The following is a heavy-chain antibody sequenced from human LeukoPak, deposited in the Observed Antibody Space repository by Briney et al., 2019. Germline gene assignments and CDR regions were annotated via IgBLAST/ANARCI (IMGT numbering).Heavy chain of an antibody. D-gene: IGHD1-26*01. J-gene: IGHJ6*03. V-gene: IGHV3-66*01. CDR3: ARASLWVGATKYYYYYMDV. Sequence: GGSLRLSCAASGFTVSNNYMSWVRQAPGKGLEWVSVMYSDGITSYADSVKGKFTISRDNVRNTLYLQMNSLRAGDTAVYYCARASLWVGATKYYYYYMDVWGKGTTVTVSS. CDR2: MYSDGIT. CDR1: GFTVSNNY.